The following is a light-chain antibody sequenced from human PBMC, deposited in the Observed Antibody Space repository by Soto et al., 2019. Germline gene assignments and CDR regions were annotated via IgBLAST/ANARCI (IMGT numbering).Light chain of an antibody. CDR2: RND. V-gene: IGLV1-47*01. J-gene: IGLJ3*02. Sequence: QSVLSQPPSVSGTPGQRVTIPCSGGTSNIGGNYVSWYPHVPGTAPKLLISRNDQRPSGVPERFSGSKSGTSASLAISGLLSEYEGDYHCAAWDDSLNVDVFGGGTKLTVL. CDR1: TSNIGGNY. CDR3: AAWDDSLNVDV.